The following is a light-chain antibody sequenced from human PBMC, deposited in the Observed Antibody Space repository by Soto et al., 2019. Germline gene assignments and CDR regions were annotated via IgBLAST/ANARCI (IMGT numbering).Light chain of an antibody. Sequence: EIVLTQSPGTLSLAPGERATLSCRASQRLSSNYLAWYQQKPGQAPRLLIYGASSRASDIPDRFSGSGSGTDFTLTISSLEPEDFAAYYYQHYGRSAIFTLGPGTTVDIK. CDR3: QHYGRSAIFT. V-gene: IGKV3-20*01. CDR2: GAS. J-gene: IGKJ3*01. CDR1: QRLSSNY.